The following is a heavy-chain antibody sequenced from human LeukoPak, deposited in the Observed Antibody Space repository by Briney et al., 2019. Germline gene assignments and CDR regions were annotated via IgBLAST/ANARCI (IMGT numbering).Heavy chain of an antibody. Sequence: GGSLRLSCAASGFTFRNFWMHWVRQAPGKGLEWVAVISYDGSNKYYADSVKGRFTISRDNSKNTVYLQMSSLRGEDTAVYYCAKGVLRFSEWLPFDYWGQGTLVTVSS. CDR1: GFTFRNFW. D-gene: IGHD3-3*01. CDR2: ISYDGSNK. CDR3: AKGVLRFSEWLPFDY. V-gene: IGHV3-30*18. J-gene: IGHJ4*02.